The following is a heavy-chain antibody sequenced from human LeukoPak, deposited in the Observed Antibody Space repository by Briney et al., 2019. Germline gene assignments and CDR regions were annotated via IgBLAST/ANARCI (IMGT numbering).Heavy chain of an antibody. CDR1: GITFSSYG. CDR3: AKRGAYSPPY. V-gene: IGHV3-21*04. D-gene: IGHD5-18*01. J-gene: IGHJ4*02. CDR2: ISSSSSYI. Sequence: GGSLRLSCAASGITFSSYGMSWVRQAPGKGLEWVSSISSSSSYIYYADSVKGRFTISRDNSKNTLYLQMNSLRAEDTAVYYCAKRGAYSPPYWGQGALVIVSS.